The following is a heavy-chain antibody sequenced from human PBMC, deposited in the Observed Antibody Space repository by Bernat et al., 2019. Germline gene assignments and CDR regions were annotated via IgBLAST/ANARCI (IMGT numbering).Heavy chain of an antibody. Sequence: VQLVESGGGVVQPGRSLRLSCAASGFTFSSYAMHWVRQAPGKGLEWVAVISYDGSNKYYADSVKGRFTISRDNSKNTLYLQMNSLRAEDTAVYYCARHPAATPTPHFDYWGQGTLVTVSS. D-gene: IGHD6-25*01. CDR3: ARHPAATPTPHFDY. V-gene: IGHV3-30-3*01. CDR2: ISYDGSNK. CDR1: GFTFSSYA. J-gene: IGHJ4*02.